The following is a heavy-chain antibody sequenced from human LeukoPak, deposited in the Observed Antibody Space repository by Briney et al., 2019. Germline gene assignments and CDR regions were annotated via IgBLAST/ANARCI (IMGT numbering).Heavy chain of an antibody. D-gene: IGHD3-10*01. V-gene: IGHV3-23*01. J-gene: IGHJ4*02. CDR2: ISGSGGST. CDR3: AKDEYYYGSGSYLF. Sequence: PGGSLRLSCAVSGFTFTNYWMSWARQAPGKGLEWVSAISGSGGSTYYADSVKGRFTISRDNSKNTLYLQMNSLRAEDTAVYYCAKDEYYYGSGSYLFWGQGTLVTVSS. CDR1: GFTFTNYW.